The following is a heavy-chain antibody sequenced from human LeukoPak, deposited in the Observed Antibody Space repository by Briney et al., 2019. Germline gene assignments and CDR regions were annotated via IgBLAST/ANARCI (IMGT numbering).Heavy chain of an antibody. CDR2: IIPIFGTA. CDR3: ARDRSSGVFVSFDY. Sequence: SVKVSCKASGGTFSSYAISWVRQAPGQGLEWMGGIIPIFGTANYAQKFQGRVTITTDESTSTAYMELSSLRSEDTAVYYCARDRSSGVFVSFDYWPRGTRVPVS. D-gene: IGHD2-15*01. J-gene: IGHJ4*02. V-gene: IGHV1-69*05. CDR1: GGTFSSYA.